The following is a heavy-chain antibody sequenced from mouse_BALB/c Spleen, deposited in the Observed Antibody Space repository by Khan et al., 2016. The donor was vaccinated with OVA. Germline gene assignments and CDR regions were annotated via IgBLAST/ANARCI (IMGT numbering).Heavy chain of an antibody. Sequence: EVELVESGGDLVKPGGSLKLSCAASGFTFSSYSMSWVRQTPDERLAWVTTISSAGDFTYSPDSVTGRFNLSRDNAKNTLYLQMSSLQSEDTSRYYCARPLTGSFAYWGQGTLVTVSA. D-gene: IGHD4-1*01. CDR1: GFTFSSYS. V-gene: IGHV5-6*01. CDR2: ISSAGDFT. CDR3: ARPLTGSFAY. J-gene: IGHJ3*01.